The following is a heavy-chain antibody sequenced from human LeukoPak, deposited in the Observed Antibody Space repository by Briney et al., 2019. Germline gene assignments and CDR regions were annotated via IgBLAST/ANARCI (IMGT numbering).Heavy chain of an antibody. V-gene: IGHV3-30*02. J-gene: IGHJ4*02. CDR1: GFTFSSYG. Sequence: GGSLRLSCAASGFTFSSYGMHWVRQAPGKGLEWVAFIRYDGSNKYYADSVKGRFTISRDNSKNTLYLQMNSLRAEDTAVYYCASRPRDIVVVVAANGYWGQGTLVTVSS. CDR3: ASRPRDIVVVVAANGY. D-gene: IGHD2-15*01. CDR2: IRYDGSNK.